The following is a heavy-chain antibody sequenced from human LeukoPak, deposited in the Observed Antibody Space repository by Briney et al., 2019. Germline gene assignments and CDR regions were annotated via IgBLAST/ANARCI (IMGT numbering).Heavy chain of an antibody. J-gene: IGHJ4*02. CDR2: IYTSGST. CDR1: GGSISSYY. CDR3: ARGRGYCSGGSCYKSDY. V-gene: IGHV4-4*07. D-gene: IGHD2-15*01. Sequence: SETLSLTCTVSGGSISSYYWSWIRQPAGKGLEWIGRIYTSGSTNYNPSLKSRVTISVDTSKNQFSLKLSSVTAADTAVYYCARGRGYCSGGSCYKSDYWGQGTLVTVSS.